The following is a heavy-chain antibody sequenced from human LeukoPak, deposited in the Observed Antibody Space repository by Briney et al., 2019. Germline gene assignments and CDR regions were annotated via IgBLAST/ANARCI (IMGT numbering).Heavy chain of an antibody. V-gene: IGHV3-30*04. D-gene: IGHD6-13*01. CDR3: ARDSSSWYGFDY. J-gene: IGHJ4*02. CDR1: GFTFSSYA. CDR2: ISYDGSNK. Sequence: GRSLRLSCAASGFTFSSYAMHWVRQAPGKGLEWVAVISYDGSNKYYADSVKGRFTISRDNSKNTLYLQMNSLRAEDTAVYYCARDSSSWYGFDYWGQGTLVTVSS.